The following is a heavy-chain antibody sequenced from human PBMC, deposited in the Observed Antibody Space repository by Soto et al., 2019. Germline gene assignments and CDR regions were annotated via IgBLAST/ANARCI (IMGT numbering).Heavy chain of an antibody. CDR1: GGTFSSYA. V-gene: IGHV1-69*06. Sequence: ASVKVSCKASGGTFSSYAISWVRQAPGQGLEWMGGIIPIFGTANYAQKFQGRVTITADKSTSTAYMELSSLRSEDTAVYHCAREWGDDSSGFYTSESNWFDPWGQGTLVTVSS. D-gene: IGHD3-22*01. CDR2: IIPIFGTA. J-gene: IGHJ5*02. CDR3: AREWGDDSSGFYTSESNWFDP.